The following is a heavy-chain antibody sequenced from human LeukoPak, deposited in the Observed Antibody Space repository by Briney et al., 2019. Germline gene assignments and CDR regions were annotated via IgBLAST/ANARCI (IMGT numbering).Heavy chain of an antibody. CDR2: VKTYAGDT. Sequence: PGGSLILSCAASGFMFSNYAMSWVRQAPGRGLEWVSAVKTYAGDTYYADSVKGRFTISRDNSKSTVYLQMNSLRAEDSALYYCAKGQMATILGFDSWGQGALVTVSS. J-gene: IGHJ4*02. CDR3: AKGQMATILGFDS. CDR1: GFMFSNYA. V-gene: IGHV3-23*01. D-gene: IGHD5-24*01.